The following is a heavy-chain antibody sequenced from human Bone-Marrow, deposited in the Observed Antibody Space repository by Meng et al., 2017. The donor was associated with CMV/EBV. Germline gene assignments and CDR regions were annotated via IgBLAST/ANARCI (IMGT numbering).Heavy chain of an antibody. CDR3: AKAPPDYGGNSKLNFQH. V-gene: IGHV3-30*04. D-gene: IGHD4-23*01. J-gene: IGHJ1*01. CDR1: GFTFSSYA. Sequence: GGSLRLSCAASGFTFSSYAMHWVRQAPGKGLDWVAVISYDGSNKYYADSVKGRFTISRDNSKNTLYLQMNSLRAEDTAVYYCAKAPPDYGGNSKLNFQHWGQGTLVTVSS. CDR2: ISYDGSNK.